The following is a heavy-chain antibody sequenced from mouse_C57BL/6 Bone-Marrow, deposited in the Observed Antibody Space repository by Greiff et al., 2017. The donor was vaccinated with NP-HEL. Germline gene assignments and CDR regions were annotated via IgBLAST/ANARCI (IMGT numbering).Heavy chain of an antibody. D-gene: IGHD1-1*01. CDR1: GYAFSSSW. Sequence: VHLVESGPELVKPGASVKISCKASGYAFSSSWMNWVKQRPGKGLEWIGRIYPGDGDTNYNGKFKGKATLTADKSSSTAYMQLSSLTSEDSAVYFCAREWPYYYGSSYPPWFAYWGQGTLVTVSA. CDR2: IYPGDGDT. V-gene: IGHV1-82*01. CDR3: AREWPYYYGSSYPPWFAY. J-gene: IGHJ3*01.